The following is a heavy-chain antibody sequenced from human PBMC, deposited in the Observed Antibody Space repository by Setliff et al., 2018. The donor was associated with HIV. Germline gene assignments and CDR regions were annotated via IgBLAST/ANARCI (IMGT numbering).Heavy chain of an antibody. CDR1: GASISSHY. Sequence: SETLSLTCTVSGASISSHYWSWIRQPPGKGLEWIGYIYYSGSSNYNPSLKSRVSISVDTSKKQVSLRLNSVTAADTAVYYCARGPSIFGVATPGFYSFMDVWGKGTTVTVSS. CDR2: IYYSGSS. J-gene: IGHJ6*03. V-gene: IGHV4-59*11. D-gene: IGHD3-3*01. CDR3: ARGPSIFGVATPGFYSFMDV.